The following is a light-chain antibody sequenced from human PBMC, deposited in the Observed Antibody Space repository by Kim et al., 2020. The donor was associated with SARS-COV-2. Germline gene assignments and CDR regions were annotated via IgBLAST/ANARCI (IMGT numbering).Light chain of an antibody. Sequence: SPAERATLSCRASQSVSSSYLAWYQQKPGQAPRLLIYGASSRATGIPDRFSGSGSGTDFTLTISRLEPEDFAVYYCQQYGSSQWTFGQGTKVDIK. CDR3: QQYGSSQWT. V-gene: IGKV3-20*01. J-gene: IGKJ1*01. CDR1: QSVSSSY. CDR2: GAS.